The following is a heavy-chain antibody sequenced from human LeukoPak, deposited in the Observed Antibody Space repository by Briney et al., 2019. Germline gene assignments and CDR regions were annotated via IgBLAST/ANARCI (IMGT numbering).Heavy chain of an antibody. J-gene: IGHJ5*02. V-gene: IGHV4-34*01. CDR2: INHSGST. D-gene: IGHD3-10*01. CDR1: GGSFSGYY. Sequence: SETLSLTCAVYGGSFSGYYWSWIRQPPGKGLEWIGGINHSGSTNYNPSLKSRVTISVDTSKNQFSLKLSSVTAADTAVYYCARPPFRGWFDPWGQGTLVTVSS. CDR3: ARPPFRGWFDP.